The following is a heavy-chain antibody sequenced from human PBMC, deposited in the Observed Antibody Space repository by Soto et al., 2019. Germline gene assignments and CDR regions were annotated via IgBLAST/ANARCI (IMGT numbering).Heavy chain of an antibody. CDR1: GGSISSYY. CDR3: ARDLRIWGTRRYYYYMDV. D-gene: IGHD3-16*01. J-gene: IGHJ6*03. Sequence: SETLSLTCTVSGGSISSYYWSWIRQPPGKGLEWIGYIYYSGSTNYNPSLKSRVTISVDTSKNQFSLKLSSVTAADTAVYYCARDLRIWGTRRYYYYMDVWGKGTTVTVSS. V-gene: IGHV4-59*01. CDR2: IYYSGST.